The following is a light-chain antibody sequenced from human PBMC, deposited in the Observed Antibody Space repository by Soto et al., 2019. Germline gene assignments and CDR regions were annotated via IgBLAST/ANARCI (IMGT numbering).Light chain of an antibody. J-gene: IGKJ1*01. Sequence: IVLTQSPATLSLSPLKIATLSFMASQNISSYLIWYQQKPGQAPRLLIYDVSNRATGIPARFSGSGSGTDFTLTISSLEPEDFAVYYCQQRSNWPRTFGQGTKVDIK. CDR2: DVS. CDR1: QNISSY. V-gene: IGKV3-11*01. CDR3: QQRSNWPRT.